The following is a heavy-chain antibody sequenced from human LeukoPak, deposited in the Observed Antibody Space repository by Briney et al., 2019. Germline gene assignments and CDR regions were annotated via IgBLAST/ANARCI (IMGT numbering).Heavy chain of an antibody. D-gene: IGHD6-13*01. V-gene: IGHV3-23*01. CDR1: GFTFSAYA. J-gene: IGHJ4*02. CDR3: GVYTSSWHRWDY. Sequence: QSGGSLRLSCTASGFTFSAYAMMWVRQAPGKGPEWVSAIRGGGGSAFYADSVKGRFTISRDNSKNTLYLQMNSLSAEDTAVYYCGVYTSSWHRWDYWGQGTLVTVSS. CDR2: IRGGGGSA.